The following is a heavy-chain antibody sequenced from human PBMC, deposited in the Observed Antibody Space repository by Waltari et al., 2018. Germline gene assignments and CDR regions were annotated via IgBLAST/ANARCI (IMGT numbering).Heavy chain of an antibody. CDR1: GGSFSGYY. Sequence: QVQLQQWGAGLLKPSETLSLTCAVYGGSFSGYYWSWIRQPPGKGLEWIGEINHSGSTNYNPSLKRRVTISVDTSKNQFSLKLSSVTAADTAVYYCARGRNSSGWYGNWFDPWGQGTLVTVSS. CDR3: ARGRNSSGWYGNWFDP. D-gene: IGHD6-19*01. V-gene: IGHV4-34*01. J-gene: IGHJ5*02. CDR2: INHSGST.